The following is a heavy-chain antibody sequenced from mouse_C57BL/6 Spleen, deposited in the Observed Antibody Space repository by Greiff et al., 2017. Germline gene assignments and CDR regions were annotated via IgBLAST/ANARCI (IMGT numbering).Heavy chain of an antibody. CDR3: ARKGHYFDY. V-gene: IGHV1-69*01. J-gene: IGHJ2*01. CDR1: GYTFTSYW. Sequence: VQLQQSGAELVMPGASVKLSCKASGYTFTSYWMHWVKQRSGQGLEWIGEIDPSDSYTNYNQKFKGKSTLTVDKSSSTAYMQLSSLTSEDSAVXYCARKGHYFDYWGQGTTLTVSS. D-gene: IGHD3-3*01. CDR2: IDPSDSYT.